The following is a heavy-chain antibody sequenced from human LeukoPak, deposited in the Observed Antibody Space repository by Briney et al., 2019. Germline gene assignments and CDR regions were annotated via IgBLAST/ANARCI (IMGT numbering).Heavy chain of an antibody. Sequence: GGSLRLSCAASGFTFSSYGMYWVRQAPGKGLEWVAFIRYGSNKYYADSVKGRFTVSRDNSKNTLYLQMKSLRAEDTAVYYCARNMVRGARWFDPWGQGTLVTVSS. CDR2: IRYGSNK. CDR1: GFTFSSYG. D-gene: IGHD3-10*01. J-gene: IGHJ5*02. V-gene: IGHV3-30*02. CDR3: ARNMVRGARWFDP.